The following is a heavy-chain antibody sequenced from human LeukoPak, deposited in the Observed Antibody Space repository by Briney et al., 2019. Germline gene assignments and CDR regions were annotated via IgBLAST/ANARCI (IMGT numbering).Heavy chain of an antibody. V-gene: IGHV1-2*06. J-gene: IGHJ6*03. CDR3: VRDIDYYDSSGFGGGYYYYYYYMDV. Sequence: ASVKVSCKASGYTFIYYHLHWVRQAPGQGLEWMGRINPKSGGTNYAQKFQGRVTMTRDTSISTAYMELSSLRSDDTAVYFCVRDIDYYDSSGFGGGYYYYYYYMDVWGRGTTVTVSS. CDR1: GYTFIYYH. CDR2: INPKSGGT. D-gene: IGHD3-22*01.